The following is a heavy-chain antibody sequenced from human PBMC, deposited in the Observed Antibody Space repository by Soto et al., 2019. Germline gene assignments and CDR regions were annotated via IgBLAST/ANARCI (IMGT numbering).Heavy chain of an antibody. CDR1: GGTFSSYA. D-gene: IGHD3-10*01. CDR3: AKRRFGELFYYYGMAV. CDR2: IIPIFGTA. J-gene: IGHJ6*02. V-gene: IGHV1-69*06. Sequence: SVKVSCKASGGTFSSYAISWVRQAPGQGLEWMGGIIPIFGTANYAQKFQGRVTITADKSTSTAYMELSSLRSEDTAVYYCAKRRFGELFYYYGMAVWGQGTTVTVSS.